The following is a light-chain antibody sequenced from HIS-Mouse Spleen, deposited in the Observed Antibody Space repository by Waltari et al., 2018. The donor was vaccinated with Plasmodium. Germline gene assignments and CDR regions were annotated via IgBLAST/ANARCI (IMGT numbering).Light chain of an antibody. J-gene: IGLJ3*02. CDR2: EGS. V-gene: IGLV2-23*01. CDR3: CSYAGSSTWV. CDR1: SSDVGGYNY. Sequence: QSALTQPASVSGSPGQSITISCTGTSSDVGGYNYVSWYQQHPGKAPNLMIYEGSKRPSGVSNRFSGSKSGNTASLTISGLQAEDEADYYCCSYAGSSTWVFGGGTKLTVL.